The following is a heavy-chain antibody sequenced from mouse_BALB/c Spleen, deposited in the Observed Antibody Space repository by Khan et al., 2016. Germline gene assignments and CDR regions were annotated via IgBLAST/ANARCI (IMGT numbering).Heavy chain of an antibody. CDR2: IYPYNGGT. CDR1: GYTFTDYN. J-gene: IGHJ1*01. Sequence: EVQLQESGPDLVKPGASVKISCKASGYTFTDYNMHWVKQSHGKSLEWIGYIYPYNGGTGYNQKFKNKATLTVDNSSSTASMELRSLTSEDSAGYYCERSNDWYFEVWGAGTTVTVSS. CDR3: ERSNDWYFEV. V-gene: IGHV1S29*02.